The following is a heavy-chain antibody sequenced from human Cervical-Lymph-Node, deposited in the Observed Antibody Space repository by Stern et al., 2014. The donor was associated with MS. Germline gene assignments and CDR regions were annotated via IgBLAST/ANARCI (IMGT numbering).Heavy chain of an antibody. CDR1: GFTFGTYW. J-gene: IGHJ4*02. CDR3: ARGSYYFDY. D-gene: IGHD3-16*02. V-gene: IGHV3-74*02. CDR2: INTDASST. Sequence: EVQLVQSGGGLVQPGGSLRLSCAASGFTFGTYWMHWVPQAPGKGLVWVSRINTDASSTNYADSVKGRFTISRDNAKNTLYLQMNSLRAEDTAVYYCARGSYYFDYWGQGTLVTVSS.